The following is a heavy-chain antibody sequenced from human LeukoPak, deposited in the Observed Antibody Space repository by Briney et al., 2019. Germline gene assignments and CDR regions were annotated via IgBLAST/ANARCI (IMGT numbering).Heavy chain of an antibody. Sequence: KPSETLSLTCTVSGGSISSYYWSWIRQPPGKGLEWIAYIYYSGSTNYNPSLKSRVTISVDTSKNQFSLKLSSVTAADTAVYYCAREHSSGLAFDYWGQGTLVTVSS. CDR3: AREHSSGLAFDY. J-gene: IGHJ4*02. CDR1: GGSISSYY. V-gene: IGHV4-59*01. CDR2: IYYSGST. D-gene: IGHD6-19*01.